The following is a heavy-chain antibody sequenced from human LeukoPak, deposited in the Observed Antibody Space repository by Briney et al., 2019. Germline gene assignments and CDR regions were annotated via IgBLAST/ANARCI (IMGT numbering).Heavy chain of an antibody. CDR1: GGSISSYY. CDR2: IYYSGST. Sequence: PSETLSLTCTVSGGSISSYYWSWIRQPPGKGLEWIGCIYYSGSTNYNPSLKSRVTISVDTSKNQFSLRLSSVTAADTAVYYCASGNWRYYFDYWGQGTLVTVSS. V-gene: IGHV4-59*01. J-gene: IGHJ4*02. CDR3: ASGNWRYYFDY. D-gene: IGHD1-1*01.